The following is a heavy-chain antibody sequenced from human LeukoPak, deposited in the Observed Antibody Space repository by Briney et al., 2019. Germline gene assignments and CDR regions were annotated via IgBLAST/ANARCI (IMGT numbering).Heavy chain of an antibody. Sequence: PSETLSLTCDVSGYSISTGDYWDWIRPPPGKGLEWIGSINFSGITYYNPSLKSRVTISADISENQFSLRLSSVTAADSAVYYCARLTSSNRGLMITHDYWGQGTLVSVSS. CDR2: INFSGIT. CDR3: ARLTSSNRGLMITHDY. CDR1: GYSISTGDY. D-gene: IGHD3-10*01. J-gene: IGHJ4*02. V-gene: IGHV4-38-2*01.